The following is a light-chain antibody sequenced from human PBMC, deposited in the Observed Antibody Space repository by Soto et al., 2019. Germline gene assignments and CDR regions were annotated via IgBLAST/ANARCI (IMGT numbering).Light chain of an antibody. CDR1: QDIAGY. J-gene: IGKJ5*01. CDR2: AAS. Sequence: DIQVTQSASSVSASVGARVTITCRASQDIAGYLAWYQHTPGRAPEIMSHAASSLQSGVPSRVSGSGSGTDFTLTINSLQPEDFETYYCQQAYSFPITFGQGTRLEIK. CDR3: QQAYSFPIT. V-gene: IGKV1D-12*01.